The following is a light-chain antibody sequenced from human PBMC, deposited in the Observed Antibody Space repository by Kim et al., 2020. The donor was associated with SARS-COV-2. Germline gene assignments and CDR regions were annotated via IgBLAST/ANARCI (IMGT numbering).Light chain of an antibody. J-gene: IGKJ2*01. V-gene: IGKV3-20*01. CDR3: HQYGSSPYT. Sequence: LSPGERATLSCRASPSVRVNYLAWYQQKPGQAPRLLIYGASSRATGIPDRFSGSGSGTDFTLTISRLEPEDFAVYHCHQYGSSPYTFGQGTKLEI. CDR1: PSVRVNY. CDR2: GAS.